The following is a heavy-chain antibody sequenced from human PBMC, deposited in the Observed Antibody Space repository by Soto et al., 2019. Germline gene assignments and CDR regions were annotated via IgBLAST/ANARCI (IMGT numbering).Heavy chain of an antibody. J-gene: IGHJ4*02. CDR3: AKDSPLQLWGFDY. D-gene: IGHD5-18*01. V-gene: IGHV3-74*01. CDR2: INGDGSDN. Sequence: GGSLRLSCAASGFTFSSYWMHWVRQAPGKGLVWVSRINGDGSDNDYADSVKGRVTISRDNAKNTLYLQMNSLRAEDTAVYYCAKDSPLQLWGFDYWGQGTLVTVSS. CDR1: GFTFSSYW.